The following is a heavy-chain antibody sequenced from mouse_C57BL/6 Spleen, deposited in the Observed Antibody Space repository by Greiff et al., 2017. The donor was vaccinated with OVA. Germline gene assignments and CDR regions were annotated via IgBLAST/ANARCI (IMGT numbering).Heavy chain of an antibody. V-gene: IGHV1-53*01. CDR2: INPSNGGT. D-gene: IGHD1-1*01. J-gene: IGHJ1*03. CDR3: ARRGGSSYGYFDV. CDR1: GYTFTSYW. Sequence: QVQLKQPGTELVKPGASVKLSCKASGYTFTSYWMHWVKQRPGQGLEWIGNINPSNGGTNYNEKFKSKATLTVDKSSSTAYMQLSSLTSEDSAVYFCARRGGSSYGYFDVWGTGTTVTVSS.